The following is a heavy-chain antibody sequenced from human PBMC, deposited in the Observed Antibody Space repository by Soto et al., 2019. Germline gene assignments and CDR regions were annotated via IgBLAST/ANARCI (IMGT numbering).Heavy chain of an antibody. D-gene: IGHD6-19*01. V-gene: IGHV3-48*02. J-gene: IGHJ6*02. CDR1: GFTFSSYS. CDR3: ARAGASGWYYYYYGMDV. Sequence: GGSLRLSCAASGFTFSSYSMNWVRQAPGKGLEWVSYISSSSSTIYYADSVKGRFTISRDNAKNSLYLQMNSLRDEDTAVYYCARAGASGWYYYYYGMDVWGQGTTVTVSS. CDR2: ISSSSSTI.